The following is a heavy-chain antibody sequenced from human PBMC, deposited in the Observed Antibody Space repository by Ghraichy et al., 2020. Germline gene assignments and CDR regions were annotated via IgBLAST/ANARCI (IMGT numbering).Heavy chain of an antibody. CDR1: GYSISSGYY. D-gene: IGHD3-9*01. V-gene: IGHV4-38-2*02. J-gene: IGHJ4*02. CDR2: IYHSGST. Sequence: SETLSLTCAVSGYSISSGYYWGWIRQPPGKGLEWIGSIYHSGSTYYNPSLKSRVTISVDTSKNQFSLKLSSVTAADTAVYYCARDLTVPSRYFDWLFGGDANKPNDYWGQGTLVTVSS. CDR3: ARDLTVPSRYFDWLFGGDANKPNDY.